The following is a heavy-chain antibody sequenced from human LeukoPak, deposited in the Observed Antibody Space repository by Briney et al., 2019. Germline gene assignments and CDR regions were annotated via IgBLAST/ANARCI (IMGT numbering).Heavy chain of an antibody. J-gene: IGHJ4*02. CDR3: ARDDYGDYDY. CDR2: INAGNGNT. Sequence: ASVQVYSKAVGYTFTSYAMHCVPQATGQRTSWMGWINAGNGNTKYSQKFQGRVTITRDTSASTAYMELSSLRSEDTAVYYCARDDYGDYDYWGQGTLVTVSS. V-gene: IGHV1-3*01. D-gene: IGHD4-17*01. CDR1: GYTFTSYA.